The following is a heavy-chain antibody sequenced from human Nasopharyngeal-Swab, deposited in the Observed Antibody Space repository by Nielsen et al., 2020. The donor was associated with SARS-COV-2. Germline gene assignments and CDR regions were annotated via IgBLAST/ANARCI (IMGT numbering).Heavy chain of an antibody. CDR2: ISSSSSTI. Sequence: GESLKISCAASGFTFSSYSMNWVRQAPGKGLEWVSYISSSSSTIYYADSVKGRFTISRDNAKNSLYLQMSSLRDEDTAVYYCARDERSYLDYWGQGTLVTVSS. CDR3: ARDERSYLDY. J-gene: IGHJ4*02. V-gene: IGHV3-48*02. CDR1: GFTFSSYS.